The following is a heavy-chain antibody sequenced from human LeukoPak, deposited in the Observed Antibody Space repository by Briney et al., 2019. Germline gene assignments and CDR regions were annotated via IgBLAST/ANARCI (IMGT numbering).Heavy chain of an antibody. J-gene: IGHJ3*02. Sequence: GGSLRLSCAASGFTFSSYAMYWVRQAPGKGLEWVAVISYDGSNKYYADSVKDRFTISRDNSKNTLYLQMNSLRAEDTAVYYCARERAGIAAHQNAFDIWGQGTMVTVSS. CDR1: GFTFSSYA. CDR3: ARERAGIAAHQNAFDI. V-gene: IGHV3-30-3*01. D-gene: IGHD6-6*01. CDR2: ISYDGSNK.